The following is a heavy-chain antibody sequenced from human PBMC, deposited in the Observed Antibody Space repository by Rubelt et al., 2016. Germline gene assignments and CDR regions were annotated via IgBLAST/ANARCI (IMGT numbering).Heavy chain of an antibody. D-gene: IGHD6-19*01. Sequence: QQQLQESGPGLVKPSETLSLTCTVSGGSVISGYYWGWIRQPPGKGLEWIGEIYHSGSTNYNPSFKTRVTISVDTSKNQFSQRGSTRTAADTAMYCCARREVASGWYDYWGQGTLVTVSS. CDR3: ARREVASGWYDY. CDR2: IYHSGST. CDR1: GGSVISGYY. V-gene: IGHV4-38-2*02. J-gene: IGHJ4*02.